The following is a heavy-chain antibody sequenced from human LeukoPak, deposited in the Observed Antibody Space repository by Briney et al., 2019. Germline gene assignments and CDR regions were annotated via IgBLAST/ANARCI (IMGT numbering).Heavy chain of an antibody. CDR3: ARSATMMVVAPQTSGFDY. CDR1: GGTFSSYA. Sequence: ASVKVSCKASGGTFSSYAISWVRQAPGQGLEWMGWINPNSGGTNYAQKFQGRVTMTRDTSISTAYMELSRLRSDDTAVYYCARSATMMVVAPQTSGFDYWGQGTLVTVSS. CDR2: INPNSGGT. D-gene: IGHD3-22*01. J-gene: IGHJ4*02. V-gene: IGHV1-2*02.